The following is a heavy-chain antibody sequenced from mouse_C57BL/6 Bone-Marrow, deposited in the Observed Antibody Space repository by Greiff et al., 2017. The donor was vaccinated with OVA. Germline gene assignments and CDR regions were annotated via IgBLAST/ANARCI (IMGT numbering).Heavy chain of an antibody. CDR3: ARPYDYDRDYYAMDY. V-gene: IGHV1-64*01. Sequence: QVQLQQPGAELVKPGASVKLSCKVSGYTFTSYWMHWVKQRPGQGLEWIGMIHPNSGSTNYNEKFKSKATLTVDKSSSTAYMQLSSLTSEDSAVYYCARPYDYDRDYYAMDYWGQGTSVTVSS. J-gene: IGHJ4*01. CDR1: GYTFTSYW. CDR2: IHPNSGST. D-gene: IGHD2-4*01.